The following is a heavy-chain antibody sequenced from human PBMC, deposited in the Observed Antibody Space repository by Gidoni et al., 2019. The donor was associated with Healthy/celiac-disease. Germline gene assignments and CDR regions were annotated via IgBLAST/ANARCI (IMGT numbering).Heavy chain of an antibody. CDR3: ATDYGSGSYDAFDI. Sequence: QVQLVESGGGLVKPGGSLRLSCPASGFTFSDYYMSCIRQAPGKGLEGVSYISSSSRYTNYGDSVKGRFTISRDNAKNSLYLQMNSLRAEVTAVYYCATDYGSGSYDAFDIWGQGTMVTVSS. J-gene: IGHJ3*02. V-gene: IGHV3-11*05. CDR2: ISSSSRYT. D-gene: IGHD3-10*01. CDR1: GFTFSDYY.